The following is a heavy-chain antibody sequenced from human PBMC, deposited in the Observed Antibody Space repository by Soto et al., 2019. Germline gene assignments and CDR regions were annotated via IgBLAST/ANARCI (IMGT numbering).Heavy chain of an antibody. D-gene: IGHD3-16*02. CDR3: ARGSMITFGGVIPSPFAY. Sequence: PGGSLRLSFAASGFTFSSYAMHWVRQAPGKGLEWVAVISYDGSNKYYADSVKGRFTISRDNSKNTLYLQMNSLRAEDTAVYYCARGSMITFGGVIPSPFAYWGQGTLVTV. CDR2: ISYDGSNK. V-gene: IGHV3-30-3*01. J-gene: IGHJ4*02. CDR1: GFTFSSYA.